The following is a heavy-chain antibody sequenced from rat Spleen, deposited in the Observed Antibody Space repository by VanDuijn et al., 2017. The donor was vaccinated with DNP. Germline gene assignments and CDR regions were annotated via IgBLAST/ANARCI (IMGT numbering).Heavy chain of an antibody. CDR3: TRVNYGGYYYVMDA. CDR1: GFTFSDYY. CDR2: ISYDGRST. Sequence: EVQLVESGGGLVQPGRSLILSCTASGFTFSDYYMAWVRQAPTKGLEWVATISYDGRSTYYRDSVRGRFTISRDNAKSTLYLQINNLRSEDTATYYCTRVNYGGYYYVMDAWGQGASVTVSS. V-gene: IGHV5-20*01. J-gene: IGHJ4*01. D-gene: IGHD1-11*01.